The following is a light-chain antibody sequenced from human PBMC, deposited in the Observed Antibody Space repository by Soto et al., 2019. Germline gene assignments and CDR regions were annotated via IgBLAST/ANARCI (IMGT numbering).Light chain of an antibody. J-gene: IGLJ2*01. CDR2: EDS. CDR1: ALPKKY. CDR3: YSTDSSGDRRV. Sequence: SYELTQPPSESLSPGQTARITCSGDALPKKYAYWYQQKSGQAPVLVIYEDSKRPSWIPERFSGSSSGTMATLTISGAQVDDEADYYCYSTDSSGDRRVFGGGTQLTVL. V-gene: IGLV3-10*01.